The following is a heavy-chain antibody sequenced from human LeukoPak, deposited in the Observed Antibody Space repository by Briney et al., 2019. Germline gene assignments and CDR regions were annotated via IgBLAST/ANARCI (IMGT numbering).Heavy chain of an antibody. J-gene: IGHJ6*03. CDR3: AKGLRSGSYYYYMDV. V-gene: IGHV3-23*01. Sequence: GGSLRLSCAASGFTFRSYAIYWVRQAPGKGLEWVSGISGSGGDTYFADSVKGRFTISRDNSKNTLYLQMNSLRAEDTAVYYCAKGLRSGSYYYYMDVWGKGTTVTVSS. CDR1: GFTFRSYA. D-gene: IGHD1-26*01. CDR2: ISGSGGDT.